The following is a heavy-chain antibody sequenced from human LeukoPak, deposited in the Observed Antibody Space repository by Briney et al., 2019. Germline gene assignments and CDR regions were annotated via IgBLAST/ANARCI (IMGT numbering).Heavy chain of an antibody. Sequence: SETLSLTCTVSGGSISSGPYYWGWLRPPPGKELEWIGSIYYSGTTYYHPSLKSRATISVDTSKNHFSLKLSSVTAADTAVYYCARHVFHSSSSYYEFFDYWGQGTLVTVSS. D-gene: IGHD3-22*01. CDR1: GGSISSGPYY. J-gene: IGHJ4*02. V-gene: IGHV4-39*01. CDR3: ARHVFHSSSSYYEFFDY. CDR2: IYYSGTT.